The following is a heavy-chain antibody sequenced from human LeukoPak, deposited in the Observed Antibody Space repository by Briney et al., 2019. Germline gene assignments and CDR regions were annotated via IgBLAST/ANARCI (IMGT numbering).Heavy chain of an antibody. V-gene: IGHV3-7*01. CDR1: GFTFSSYW. CDR3: ARDPIVGDTGGGDY. CDR2: INGDGSIE. D-gene: IGHD1-26*01. J-gene: IGHJ4*02. Sequence: GGSLRLSCAASGFTFSSYWMTWVRQAPGKGLEWVSNINGDGSIENYVHSVRGRFSIFRDNAKDALYLQMNSLRVDDTAIYYCARDPIVGDTGGGDYCGQGTLVTVSS.